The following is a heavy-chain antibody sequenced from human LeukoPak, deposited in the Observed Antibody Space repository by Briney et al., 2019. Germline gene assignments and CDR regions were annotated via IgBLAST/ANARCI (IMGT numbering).Heavy chain of an antibody. V-gene: IGHV3-74*01. CDR1: GFTFSNYW. Sequence: PGGSLRLSCAASGFTFSNYWMHWVRQAPGKGLVWVSRINSDGSNTTYADSVKGRFTISRDNAKNTLYVQMNSLRAEDTAVYYCTRGGSSRYTISYRGQGTLVTVSS. CDR2: INSDGSNT. J-gene: IGHJ4*02. CDR3: TRGGSSRYTISY. D-gene: IGHD6-25*01.